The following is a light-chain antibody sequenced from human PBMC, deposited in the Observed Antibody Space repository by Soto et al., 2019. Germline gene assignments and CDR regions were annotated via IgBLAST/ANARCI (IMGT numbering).Light chain of an antibody. V-gene: IGKV1-27*01. Sequence: DIQMTQSPSSLSASVGDRVTVTCRASQAIDKYLAWYQQKPGKVPRPLIHTTSTLQSGVPSRFSGSGSGTSFTLTISSLQPEDVATYYCQKYNSGAWTFGQGTKVEIK. CDR1: QAIDKY. J-gene: IGKJ1*01. CDR3: QKYNSGAWT. CDR2: TTS.